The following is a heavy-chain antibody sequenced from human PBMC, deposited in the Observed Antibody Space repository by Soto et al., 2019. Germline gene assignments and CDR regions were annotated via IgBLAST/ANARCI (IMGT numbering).Heavy chain of an antibody. D-gene: IGHD2-15*01. Sequence: PGGSLRLSCAASEFTFSSYGMHWVRQAPGKGLEWVAFISYDGSDKYYGDSVKGRFTISRDNSKNTLYLQMNRLRGEDTAVYYCAKGSSTVVIRPFDYWGQGTLVTVSS. V-gene: IGHV3-30*18. CDR2: ISYDGSDK. CDR3: AKGSSTVVIRPFDY. J-gene: IGHJ4*02. CDR1: EFTFSSYG.